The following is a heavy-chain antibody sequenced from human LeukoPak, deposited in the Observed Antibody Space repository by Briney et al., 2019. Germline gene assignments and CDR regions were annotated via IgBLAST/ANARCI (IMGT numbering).Heavy chain of an antibody. V-gene: IGHV3-23*01. CDR1: GFTFSSYA. CDR2: ISGSGGST. D-gene: IGHD3-10*01. Sequence: PGGSLRLSCAASGFTFSSYAMSWVRQAPGKGLEWVSAISGSGGSTYYADSVKGRFTISRDNSKNTLYLQMNSLGAEDTAVYYCATILWFGEEDFDYWGQGTLVTVSS. J-gene: IGHJ4*02. CDR3: ATILWFGEEDFDY.